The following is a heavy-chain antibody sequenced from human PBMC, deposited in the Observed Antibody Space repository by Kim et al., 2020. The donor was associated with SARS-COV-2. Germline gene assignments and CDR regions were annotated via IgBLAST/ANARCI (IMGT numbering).Heavy chain of an antibody. Sequence: GGSLRLSCAASGFTFSSYAMSWVRQAPGKGLEWVSAISGSGGSTYYADSVKGRFTISRDNSKNTLYLQMNSLRAEDTAVYYCAKNYGSGPKLTDYYYYYGMDVWGQGTTVTVSS. J-gene: IGHJ6*02. CDR2: ISGSGGST. CDR1: GFTFSSYA. V-gene: IGHV3-23*01. D-gene: IGHD3-10*01. CDR3: AKNYGSGPKLTDYYYYYGMDV.